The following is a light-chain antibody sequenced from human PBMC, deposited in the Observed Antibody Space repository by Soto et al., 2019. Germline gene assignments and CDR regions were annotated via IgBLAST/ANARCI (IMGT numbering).Light chain of an antibody. J-gene: IGKJ4*01. CDR2: DAS. CDR3: LQDDGYPLT. Sequence: AIQMTQSPSSLSASVGDRVTITCRATQGLRNDLSWYQQKPGKAPKLLIYDASSLQSGVPSRFSGSGSGTDFTLTISSLQPEDFGTYYCLQDDGYPLTFGGGTMVEIK. CDR1: QGLRND. V-gene: IGKV1-6*01.